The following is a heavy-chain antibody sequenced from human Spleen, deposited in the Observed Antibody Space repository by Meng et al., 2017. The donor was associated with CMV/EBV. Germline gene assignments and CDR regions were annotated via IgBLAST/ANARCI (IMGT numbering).Heavy chain of an antibody. Sequence: HPRVPPVLSCSPTVFPLSVYPTHCVRQAPWKGLECVSLISWYGGSTYYADSVKGRFTISRDNSKNSLYLQMNSLRAEDTAVYYCAREGYSSGFDYWGQGTLVTVSS. CDR3: AREGYSSGFDY. CDR1: VFPLSVYP. J-gene: IGHJ4*02. V-gene: IGHV3-43D*04. CDR2: ISWYGGST. D-gene: IGHD6-19*01.